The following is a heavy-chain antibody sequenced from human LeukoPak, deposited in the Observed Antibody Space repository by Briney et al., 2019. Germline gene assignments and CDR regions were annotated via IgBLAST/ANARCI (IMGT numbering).Heavy chain of an antibody. CDR2: IYHSGST. D-gene: IGHD6-6*01. CDR1: GYSISSGYY. Sequence: SETLSLTCTVSGYSISSGYYWGWIRQPPGKGLEWIGSIYHSGSTYYNPSLKSRVTISVDTSKNQFSLKLSSVTAADTAVYYCARGSIAARPGGAFDIWGQGTMVTVSS. V-gene: IGHV4-38-2*02. CDR3: ARGSIAARPGGAFDI. J-gene: IGHJ3*02.